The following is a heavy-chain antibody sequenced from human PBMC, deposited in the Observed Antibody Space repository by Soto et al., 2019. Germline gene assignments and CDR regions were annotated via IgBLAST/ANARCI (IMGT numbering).Heavy chain of an antibody. V-gene: IGHV5-10-1*01. D-gene: IGHD2-2*01. CDR3: ARHASLGPMPFDY. CDR1: GYTFTTYW. CDR2: IDPGNSYT. Sequence: PGESLKISCKGSGYTFTTYWITWVRQTPGKGLEWMGRIDPGNSYTSYNPSFQGHVTLSADMSISTAYLQWSGLKASDTAMYYCARHASLGPMPFDYWGQGHLGTVSS. J-gene: IGHJ4*02.